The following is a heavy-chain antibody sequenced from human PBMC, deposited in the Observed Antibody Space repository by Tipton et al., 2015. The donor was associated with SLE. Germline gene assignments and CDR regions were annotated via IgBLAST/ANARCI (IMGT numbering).Heavy chain of an antibody. CDR2: INHSGST. V-gene: IGHV4-34*01. D-gene: IGHD5-18*01. Sequence: TLSLTCTVSAYSITNGYYWSWIRQPPGKGLEWIGEINHSGSTNYNPSLKSRVTISVDTSKNQFSLKLSSVTAADTAVYYCARADGYSYGLDYFDYWGQGTLVTVSS. CDR1: AYSITNGYY. J-gene: IGHJ4*02. CDR3: ARADGYSYGLDYFDY.